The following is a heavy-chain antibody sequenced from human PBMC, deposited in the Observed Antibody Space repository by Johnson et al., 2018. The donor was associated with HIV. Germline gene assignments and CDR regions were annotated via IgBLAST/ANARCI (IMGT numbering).Heavy chain of an antibody. J-gene: IGHJ3*02. D-gene: IGHD6-6*01. Sequence: VQLVEYGGALVQRGGSLRLSCAASGFMFNNYAMGWVRQAPGKGLEWVSVIYSGGTTYHADSVKGRFIISRDNAKNTLYLQLNSLRVEDTAIYYCARAQLLADDALNNWGQGTMVTVSS. CDR2: IYSGGTT. CDR1: GFMFNNYA. CDR3: ARAQLLADDALNN. V-gene: IGHV3-66*01.